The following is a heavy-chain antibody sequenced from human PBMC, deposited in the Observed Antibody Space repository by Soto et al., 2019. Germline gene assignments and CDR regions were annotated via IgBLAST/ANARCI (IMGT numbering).Heavy chain of an antibody. Sequence: PSETLSLTCAVYGGSFSGYYWTWIRQPPGTGLEWIGEINHSGSTRYNPSLKGRVTISVDKPNNQFSLKLTSMTGADTAVYYCATRPPQIVVTLLPFPSWGQGTPVTVSS. CDR1: GGSFSGYY. D-gene: IGHD2-15*01. CDR3: ATRPPQIVVTLLPFPS. CDR2: INHSGST. V-gene: IGHV4-34*01. J-gene: IGHJ5*02.